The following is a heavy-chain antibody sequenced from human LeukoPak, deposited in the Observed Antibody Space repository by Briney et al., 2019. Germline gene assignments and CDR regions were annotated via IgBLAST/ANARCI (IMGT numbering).Heavy chain of an antibody. D-gene: IGHD6-19*01. CDR1: GFAFHSYS. Sequence: GGSLRLSCAASGFAFHSYSMTWVRQAPGKGLEWVSAISSGGGSAYYADSVKGRFTISRDNSKNTLYVQMNSLRVEDTAIYYCAKDGTSGWYHYWGQGTLVTVSS. V-gene: IGHV3-23*01. CDR3: AKDGTSGWYHY. CDR2: ISSGGGSA. J-gene: IGHJ4*02.